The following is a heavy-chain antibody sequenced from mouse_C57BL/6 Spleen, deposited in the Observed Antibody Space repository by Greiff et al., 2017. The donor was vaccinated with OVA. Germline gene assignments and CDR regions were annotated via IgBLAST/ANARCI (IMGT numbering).Heavy chain of an antibody. J-gene: IGHJ2*01. CDR3: AREKNYGSPYFDY. CDR1: GYSITSGYY. D-gene: IGHD1-1*01. CDR2: ISYDGSN. Sequence: EVKLQESGPGLVKPSQSLSLTCSVTGYSITSGYYWNWIRQFPGNKLEWMGYISYDGSNNYNPSLKNRISITRDTSKNQFFLKLNSVTTEDTATYYCAREKNYGSPYFDYWGQGTTLTVSS. V-gene: IGHV3-6*01.